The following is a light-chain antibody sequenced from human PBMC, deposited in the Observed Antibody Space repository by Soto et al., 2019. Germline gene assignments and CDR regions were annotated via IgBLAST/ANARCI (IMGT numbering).Light chain of an antibody. CDR2: VNN. CDR3: TAWDDSLNGFV. J-gene: IGLJ1*01. V-gene: IGLV1-44*01. CDR1: SSNIGSNT. Sequence: QSVLTQPPSTSGTPGQRVTISCSGSSSNIGSNTVNWYQQLPGTAPKLLISVNNQRPSGVPDRFSGSKSGTSGSLAISGLQSEDEADYYCTAWDDSLNGFVFGTGTKLTVL.